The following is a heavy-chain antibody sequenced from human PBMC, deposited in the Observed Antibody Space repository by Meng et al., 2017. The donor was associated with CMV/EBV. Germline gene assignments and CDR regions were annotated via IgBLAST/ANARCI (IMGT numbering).Heavy chain of an antibody. CDR3: ARDSGDYTLRPLWEDYGMDV. CDR2: INPNSGGT. V-gene: IGHV1-2*02. D-gene: IGHD4-17*01. J-gene: IGHJ6*02. CDR1: GYTFTGYY. Sequence: ASVKVSCKASGYTFTGYYVHWVRQAPGQGLEWMGWINPNSGGTNYAQKFQGRVTMTRDTSISTAYMELSRLRSDDTAVYYCARDSGDYTLRPLWEDYGMDVWGQGTTVTVSS.